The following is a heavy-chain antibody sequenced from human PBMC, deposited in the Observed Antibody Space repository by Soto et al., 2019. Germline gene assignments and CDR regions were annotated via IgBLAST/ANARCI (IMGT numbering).Heavy chain of an antibody. D-gene: IGHD6-13*01. J-gene: IGHJ6*02. V-gene: IGHV4-31*03. CDR1: GGSISSGGYY. CDR3: ARDFPYSSPARYGMDV. CDR2: IYYSGST. Sequence: SETLSLTCTVSGGSISSGGYYWSWIRQHPGKGLEWIGYIYYSGSTYYNPSLKSRVTISVDTSKNQFSLKLSSVTAADTAVYYCARDFPYSSPARYGMDVWGQGTTVTVSS.